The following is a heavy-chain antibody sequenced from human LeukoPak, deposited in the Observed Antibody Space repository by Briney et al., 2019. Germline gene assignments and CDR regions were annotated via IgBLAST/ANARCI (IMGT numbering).Heavy chain of an antibody. J-gene: IGHJ3*02. CDR2: IYYSGST. V-gene: IGHV4-59*01. CDR1: GGSISSYY. CDR3: ARTYDSSKNDAFDI. D-gene: IGHD3-22*01. Sequence: SETLSLTCTVSGGSISSYYWSWIRQPPGKGLEWIGYIYYSGSTNYNLSLKSRVTISVDTSKNQFSLKLSSVTAADTAVYYCARTYDSSKNDAFDIWGQGTMVTVSS.